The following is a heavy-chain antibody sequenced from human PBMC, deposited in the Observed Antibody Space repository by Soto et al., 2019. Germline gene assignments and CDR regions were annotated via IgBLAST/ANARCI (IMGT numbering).Heavy chain of an antibody. CDR3: ARDLDSSGYFYY. J-gene: IGHJ4*02. Sequence: ASVKVSCKASGGTFSSYAISWVRQAPGQGLEWMGGIIPIFGTANYAQKFQGRVTITADESTSTAYMELSSLRSEDTAVYYCARDLDSSGYFYYWGQGTLVTVSS. V-gene: IGHV1-69*13. CDR1: GGTFSSYA. CDR2: IIPIFGTA. D-gene: IGHD3-22*01.